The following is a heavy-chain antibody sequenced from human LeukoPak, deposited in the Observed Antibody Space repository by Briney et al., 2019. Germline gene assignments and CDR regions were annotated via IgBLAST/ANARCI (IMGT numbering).Heavy chain of an antibody. CDR3: ATSPLAVLRYFDWLFLDY. J-gene: IGHJ4*02. CDR2: FDPEDGET. D-gene: IGHD3-9*01. CDR1: GYTLTELS. Sequence: ASVKVSCKVSGYTLTELSMHWVRQAPGKGLEWMGGFDPEDGETIYAQKFQGRVTMTEDTSTDTAYMELSSLRSEDTAVYYCATSPLAVLRYFDWLFLDYWGQGTLVTVSS. V-gene: IGHV1-24*01.